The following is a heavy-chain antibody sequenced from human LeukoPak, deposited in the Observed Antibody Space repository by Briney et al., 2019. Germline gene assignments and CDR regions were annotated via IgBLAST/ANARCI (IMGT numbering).Heavy chain of an antibody. CDR2: IYYTGIT. J-gene: IGHJ4*02. Sequence: SETLSLTCTASGGSISGHYWCWIRQPPGKGLEWIGYIYYTGITGYNPSLKSRVTMSVDTSKSQFSLNLNSVTAADTAVYYCAREKPESSGYPFDYWGQGILVTVSS. CDR1: GGSISGHY. D-gene: IGHD5-12*01. V-gene: IGHV4-59*11. CDR3: AREKPESSGYPFDY.